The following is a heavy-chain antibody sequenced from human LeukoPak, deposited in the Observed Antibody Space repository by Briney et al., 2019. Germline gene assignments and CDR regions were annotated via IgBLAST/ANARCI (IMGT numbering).Heavy chain of an antibody. J-gene: IGHJ5*02. CDR1: GGSISSGPYF. V-gene: IGHV4-30-2*06. Sequence: PSETLSLTCSVSGGSISSGPYFWSWIRQSPGQGLEWIGYIWPSGSTNYNPSLKSRVTISVDTSKNQFSLKLSSVTAADTAVYYCARRGRSGRSRGWFDPWGQGTLVTVS. CDR3: ARRGRSGRSRGWFDP. D-gene: IGHD6-19*01. CDR2: IWPSGST.